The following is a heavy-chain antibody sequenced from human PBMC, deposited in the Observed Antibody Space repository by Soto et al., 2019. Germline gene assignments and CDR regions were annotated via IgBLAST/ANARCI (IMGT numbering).Heavy chain of an antibody. CDR3: AKHDVIGYHSPFDY. CDR1: GDSVSGNSAA. Sequence: SQTLSLTCAISGDSVSGNSAAWNWIRQSPSRGLEWLGRTYYRSKWYNDYAVSVKSRITVTPDTSKNQFSLHLNSVTPEDTAIYYCAKHDVIGYHSPFDYWGQGALVTVSS. CDR2: TYYRSKWYN. J-gene: IGHJ4*02. D-gene: IGHD3-22*01. V-gene: IGHV6-1*01.